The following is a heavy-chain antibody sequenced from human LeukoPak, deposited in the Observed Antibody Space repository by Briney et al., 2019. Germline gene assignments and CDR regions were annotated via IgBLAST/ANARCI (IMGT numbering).Heavy chain of an antibody. V-gene: IGHV3-13*01. D-gene: IGHD1-1*01. J-gene: IGHJ6*03. CDR3: ARGPPRGKYYYMDV. CDR2: IGTASDT. CDR1: GFTFSSFD. Sequence: GGSLRLSCAASGFTFSSFDMHWVRQPTGQGLEWVSTIGTASDTYYPGSVEGRSTLSRDNAKNSLYLQMNSLTAWDTAVYYCARGPPRGKYYYMDVWGKGTTVTVSS.